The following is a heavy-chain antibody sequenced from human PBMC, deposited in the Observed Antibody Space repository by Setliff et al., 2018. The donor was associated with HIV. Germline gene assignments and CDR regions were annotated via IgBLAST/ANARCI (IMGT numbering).Heavy chain of an antibody. V-gene: IGHV1-18*01. CDR3: ARYLGGNEFDV. CDR2: ISTHNGDT. Sequence: GASVKVSCKASGYSLPSYGFSWVRQAPGQGLEWVGGISTHNGDTSYAQKVQGRVTMTTDTLTMTTYMELTSLRSDDTAVYYCARYLGGNEFDVWGQGTKVTVSS. D-gene: IGHD3-10*01. J-gene: IGHJ3*01. CDR1: GYSLPSYG.